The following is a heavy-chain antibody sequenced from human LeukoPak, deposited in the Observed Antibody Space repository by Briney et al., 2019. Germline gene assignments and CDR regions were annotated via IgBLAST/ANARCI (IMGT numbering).Heavy chain of an antibody. CDR2: LDPEDGET. CDR1: GYTLTELS. Sequence: ATVKVSCKVSGYTLTELSMHWVRQAPGKGREWMGDLDPEDGETIYAQKFQGRVTMTEDTSTDTAYMELSSLRSEDTAVYYCATVTGLDIVAWDYFDYWGQGTLVTVSS. V-gene: IGHV1-24*01. CDR3: ATVTGLDIVAWDYFDY. J-gene: IGHJ4*02. D-gene: IGHD5-12*01.